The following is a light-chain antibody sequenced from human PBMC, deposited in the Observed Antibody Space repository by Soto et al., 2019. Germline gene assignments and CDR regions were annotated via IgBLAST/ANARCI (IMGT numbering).Light chain of an antibody. V-gene: IGKV1-5*03. CDR2: KAS. CDR1: QSISTW. J-gene: IGKJ3*01. Sequence: DIEMTQSPSTLSASVGDRVTITCRASQSISTWLAWYHQKPGKAPNLLIYKASSLKSGVPSRFSGSGSGTEFTLTISSLQPDDFATYFCQQYDSYPLTFGPGTKVDIK. CDR3: QQYDSYPLT.